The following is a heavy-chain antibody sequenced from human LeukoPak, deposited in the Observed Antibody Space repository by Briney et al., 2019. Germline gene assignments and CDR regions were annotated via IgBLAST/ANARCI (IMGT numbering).Heavy chain of an antibody. CDR3: ARAGYCSGTSCYVRSGFDY. V-gene: IGHV4-59*12. Sequence: SETLSLTCTVSGGSISSYYWSWIRQPPGKGLEWIGYIYHSGSTYYNPTLKSRATISVDRSKNQFSLKLSSVTAADTAVYYCARAGYCSGTSCYVRSGFDYWGQGTLVTVSS. D-gene: IGHD2-2*01. CDR2: IYHSGST. CDR1: GGSISSYY. J-gene: IGHJ4*02.